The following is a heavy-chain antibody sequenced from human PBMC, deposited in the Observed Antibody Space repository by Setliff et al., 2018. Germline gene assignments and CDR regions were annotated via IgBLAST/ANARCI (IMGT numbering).Heavy chain of an antibody. CDR3: ARGGVAAAGKKGVFEH. V-gene: IGHV1-46*01. CDR2: INTGGGSA. J-gene: IGHJ4*02. CDR1: GYTFTSYY. D-gene: IGHD6-13*01. Sequence: GASVKVSCKASGYTFTSYYMYWVRQAPGQGFEWMGTINTGGGSASIVDQFQGRVSMTRDTSTSTVYMEINSLRPDDTAVYFCARGGVAAAGKKGVFEHWGQGTLVTVSS.